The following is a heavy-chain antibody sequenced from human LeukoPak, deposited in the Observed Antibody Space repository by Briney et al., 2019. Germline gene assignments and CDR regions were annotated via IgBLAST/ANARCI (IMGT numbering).Heavy chain of an antibody. D-gene: IGHD2-2*01. CDR2: IWYDGSNQ. J-gene: IGHJ4*02. CDR1: GFTFSNHG. Sequence: SGGSLRLSCAAPGFTFSNHGMHWVRQAPGKGLEWVAVIWYDGSNQYYADSVKGRFTISRDNSKNTLYLQMDSLRVEDTAVYYCARDRGSTRCDYWGQGTLVTVSS. V-gene: IGHV3-33*01. CDR3: ARDRGSTRCDY.